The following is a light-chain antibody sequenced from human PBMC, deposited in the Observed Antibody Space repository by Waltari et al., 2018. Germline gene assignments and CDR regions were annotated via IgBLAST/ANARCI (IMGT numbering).Light chain of an antibody. V-gene: IGLV2-14*03. J-gene: IGLJ2*01. CDR3: SSYIGSSTREP. CDR2: DVS. Sequence: QSSRTPPASVSGSPGQSVTISCTGTNSDVSDYYTVSRYQQHPGKAPKRMIYDVSNRPSGVSNLFADAKSGSTASLTISGRQAEDEADYYCSSYIGSSTREPFGGGTSLTVL. CDR1: NSDVSDYYT.